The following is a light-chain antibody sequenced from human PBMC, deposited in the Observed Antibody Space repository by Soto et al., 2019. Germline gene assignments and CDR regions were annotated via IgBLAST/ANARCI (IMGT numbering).Light chain of an antibody. V-gene: IGKV3-15*01. Sequence: EMVLTPSLGSLSFSPGERSPLFFRARQTVYVNVAWYQQKPGQSPRLLLYGASTRATGIPARFSGSGSGTAFTLTISSLKAADSAVSYCHKHNNWPLRTFGPGTKGDIK. CDR1: QTVYVN. CDR3: HKHNNWPLRT. J-gene: IGKJ1*01. CDR2: GAS.